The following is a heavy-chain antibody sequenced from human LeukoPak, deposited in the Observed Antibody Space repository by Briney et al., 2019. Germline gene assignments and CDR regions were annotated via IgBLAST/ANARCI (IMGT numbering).Heavy chain of an antibody. CDR1: GGSISSGSYY. D-gene: IGHD6-13*01. CDR2: IYTSGST. V-gene: IGHV4-61*02. Sequence: KPSQTLSLTCTVSGGSISSGSYYCSWIPQPAGKGLEWIGRIYTSGSTNCNPSLKSRVTISVDTSKNQFSLKLSSVTAADTAVYYCASGHSSSWFYYYYVDVWGKGPTVTVSS. J-gene: IGHJ6*03. CDR3: ASGHSSSWFYYYYVDV.